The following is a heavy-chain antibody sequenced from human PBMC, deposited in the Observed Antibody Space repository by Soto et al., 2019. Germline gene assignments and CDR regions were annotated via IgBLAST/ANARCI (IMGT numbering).Heavy chain of an antibody. V-gene: IGHV1-18*01. J-gene: IGHJ6*02. CDR1: GYTFARYG. D-gene: IGHD3-10*01. Sequence: QVQLVQSGAEVKKPGASVRVSCKASGYTFARYGIDWVRQAPGQGLEWMGWISGHNGDTKYVQKFQGRVSMTTDTSTSTASMKLRSLRSDDTAVYYCARSGSMPYYYYGMDVWGQGTTVTVSS. CDR3: ARSGSMPYYYYGMDV. CDR2: ISGHNGDT.